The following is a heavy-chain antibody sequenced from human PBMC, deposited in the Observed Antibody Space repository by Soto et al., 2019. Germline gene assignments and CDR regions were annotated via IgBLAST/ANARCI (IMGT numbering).Heavy chain of an antibody. V-gene: IGHV1-24*01. CDR2: FDPEDGET. CDR3: ATDLRRYYYDSSGYIFDY. Sequence: ASVKVSCKVSGYTLTEFSMHWVRQAPGKGLEWMGGFDPEDGETIYAQKFQGRVTMTEDTSTDTAYMELSSLRSEDTAVYYCATDLRRYYYDSSGYIFDYWGQGTLVTVSS. CDR1: GYTLTEFS. D-gene: IGHD3-22*01. J-gene: IGHJ4*02.